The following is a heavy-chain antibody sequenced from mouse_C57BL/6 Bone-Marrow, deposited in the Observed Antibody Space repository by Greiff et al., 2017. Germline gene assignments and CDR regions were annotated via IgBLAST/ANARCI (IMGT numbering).Heavy chain of an antibody. D-gene: IGHD1-1*01. CDR3: ARSGYGSSYGAMDY. CDR1: GYAFTNYL. V-gene: IGHV1-54*01. Sequence: VQLQQSGAELVRPGTSVTVSCKASGYAFTNYLIEWVKQRPGQGLEWIGVINPGSGGTNYNEKFKGKATLTADKSSSTAYMQLSSLTSEDSAVYFCARSGYGSSYGAMDYWGQGTSVTVSS. J-gene: IGHJ4*01. CDR2: INPGSGGT.